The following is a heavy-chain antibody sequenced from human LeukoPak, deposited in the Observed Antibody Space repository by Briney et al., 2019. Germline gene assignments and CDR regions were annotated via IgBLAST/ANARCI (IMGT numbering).Heavy chain of an antibody. CDR2: IYSGGTI. D-gene: IGHD3-10*01. V-gene: IGHV3-53*01. Sequence: GVSLRLSCAASGFTVSSNYMRWVRQAPGKGLEWVSVIYSGGTISYTDSVKGRFTISRDSSKNTVYLQMNSLRAEDTAVYYCAREYGSGYGYWGQGTLVT. J-gene: IGHJ4*02. CDR3: AREYGSGYGY. CDR1: GFTVSSNY.